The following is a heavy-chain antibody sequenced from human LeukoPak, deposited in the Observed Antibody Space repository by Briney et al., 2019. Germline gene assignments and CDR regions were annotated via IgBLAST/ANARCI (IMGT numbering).Heavy chain of an antibody. CDR3: TTETYYDFWSED. V-gene: IGHV3-15*07. D-gene: IGHD3-3*01. Sequence: GRSLRLSCAASGFTFSSYAMHWVRQAPGKGLEWVGRIKSKTDGGTTDYAAPVKGRFTISRDDSKNTLYLQMNSLKTEDTAVYYCTTETYYDFWSEDWGQGTLVTVSS. J-gene: IGHJ4*02. CDR2: IKSKTDGGTT. CDR1: GFTFSSYA.